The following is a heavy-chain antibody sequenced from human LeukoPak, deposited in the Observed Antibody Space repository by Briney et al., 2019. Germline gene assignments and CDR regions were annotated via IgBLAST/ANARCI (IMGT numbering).Heavy chain of an antibody. CDR3: ARRVVGATSPFDY. Sequence: SETLSLTCTVSGGSIITYYCTWMRQPPGKGLEWIGHIYYSGSTNYNPSLKSRVTISIDTSKNQFSLKLTSVTAADTAVYCCARRVVGATSPFDYWGQGTLVTVSS. J-gene: IGHJ4*02. CDR1: GGSIITYY. D-gene: IGHD1-26*01. V-gene: IGHV4-59*08. CDR2: IYYSGST.